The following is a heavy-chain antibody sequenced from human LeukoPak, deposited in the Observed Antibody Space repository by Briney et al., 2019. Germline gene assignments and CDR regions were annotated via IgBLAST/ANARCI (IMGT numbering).Heavy chain of an antibody. CDR1: GGSISSYY. J-gene: IGHJ4*02. CDR2: IYYSGST. D-gene: IGHD1-26*01. CDR3: ARLASGSYGPLTPFDY. V-gene: IGHV4-59*08. Sequence: PSETLSLTCTVSGGSISSYYWTWIRQPPGKGLEWIGDIYYSGSTNYNPSLKSRVTISVDTSKNQFSLRLSSVTAADTAVYYSARLASGSYGPLTPFDYWGQGTLVTVSS.